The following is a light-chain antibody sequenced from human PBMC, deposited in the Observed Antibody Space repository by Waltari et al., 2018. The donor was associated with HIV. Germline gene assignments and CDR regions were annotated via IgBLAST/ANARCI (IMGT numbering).Light chain of an antibody. CDR1: TRDLGCSEY. CDR2: DIT. Sequence: QSVLTQPRSVSGSLGQSVTITCTGPTRDLGCSEYVSWYQKHPDKAHKLIIYDITQRPAGVPDRFSSSKSGTTASLTISDLRPEDEAQYYCCSYGGRHTYYVFGTGTLVTV. V-gene: IGLV2-11*01. CDR3: CSYGGRHTYYV. J-gene: IGLJ1*01.